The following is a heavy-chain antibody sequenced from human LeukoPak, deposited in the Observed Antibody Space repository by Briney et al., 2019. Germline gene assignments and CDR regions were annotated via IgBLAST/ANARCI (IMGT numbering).Heavy chain of an antibody. J-gene: IGHJ4*02. D-gene: IGHD2-15*01. V-gene: IGHV3-74*01. Sequence: GGSLRLSCAASGFTFSNYWMHWVRQAPGKGLVWISRIKSDGSRTDYADSEKGRFTISRDNAKNTLYLQMNSLRAEDTAVYYCARELPFDYWGQGTLVTVSS. CDR1: GFTFSNYW. CDR3: ARELPFDY. CDR2: IKSDGSRT.